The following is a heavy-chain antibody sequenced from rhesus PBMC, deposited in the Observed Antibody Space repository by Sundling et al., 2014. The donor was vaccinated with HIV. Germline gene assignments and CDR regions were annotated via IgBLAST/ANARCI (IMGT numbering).Heavy chain of an antibody. V-gene: IGHV1-138*01. Sequence: QVQLVQSGAEVKKPGSSVKVSCKASGYTFTDYYMHWVRQAPGQGLEWMGEINPKTGGTKYAQKFQGRVTMTRDTSTSTAYMELSSLRSEDTAVYYCASGDCTNTTCYLVYGLDSWGQGVVVTVSS. CDR3: ASGDCTNTTCYLVYGLDS. J-gene: IGHJ6*01. CDR2: INPKTGGT. CDR1: GYTFTDYY. D-gene: IGHD2-2*01.